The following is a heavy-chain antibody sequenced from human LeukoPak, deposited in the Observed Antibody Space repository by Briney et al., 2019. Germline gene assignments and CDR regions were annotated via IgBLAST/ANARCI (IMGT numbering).Heavy chain of an antibody. D-gene: IGHD6-13*01. V-gene: IGHV3-7*01. J-gene: IGHJ4*02. CDR2: IKQDGSEK. Sequence: GGSLRLSCAASGFTFSSYWMSWVRQAPGKGLEWVANIKQDGSEKYYVDSVKGRFTISRDNAKNSLYLQMNSLRAEDTAVYYCAKALAAAGTPFDYWGQGTLVTVSS. CDR3: AKALAAAGTPFDY. CDR1: GFTFSSYW.